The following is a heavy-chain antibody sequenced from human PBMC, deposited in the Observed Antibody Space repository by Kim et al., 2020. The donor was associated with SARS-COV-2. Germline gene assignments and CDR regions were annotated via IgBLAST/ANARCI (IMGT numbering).Heavy chain of an antibody. CDR3: ARQFVLLWFGEANGIDY. J-gene: IGHJ4*02. D-gene: IGHD3-10*01. Sequence: KSRVTISVDTSKNQFSLKLSSVTAADTAVYYCARQFVLLWFGEANGIDYWGQGTLVTVSS. V-gene: IGHV4-39*01.